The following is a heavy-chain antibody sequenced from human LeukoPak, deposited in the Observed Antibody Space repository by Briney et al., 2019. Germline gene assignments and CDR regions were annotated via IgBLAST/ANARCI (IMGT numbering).Heavy chain of an antibody. CDR3: AKDKRKWFGESHLGP. CDR2: ISWNSGSI. V-gene: IGHV3-9*01. J-gene: IGHJ5*02. Sequence: GGSLRLSCVASGFTFDDYAMHWVRQAPGKGLEWVSGISWNSGSIGYADSVKGRFTISRDNAKNSLYLQMNSLRAEDTALYYCAKDKRKWFGESHLGPWGQGTLVTVSS. D-gene: IGHD3-10*01. CDR1: GFTFDDYA.